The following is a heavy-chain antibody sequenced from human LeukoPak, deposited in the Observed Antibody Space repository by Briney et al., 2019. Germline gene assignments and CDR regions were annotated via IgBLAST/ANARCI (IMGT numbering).Heavy chain of an antibody. J-gene: IGHJ4*02. CDR2: ISSSSSYI. V-gene: IGHV3-21*01. D-gene: IGHD2-15*01. Sequence: PGGSLRLSCAASGFTFSSYNMNWVRQAPGKGLEWVSSISSSSSYIYYADSVKGRFTISRDNAKNSLYLQMNSLRAEDTAVYYCARDLEAAAAPDYWGQGTLVTVSS. CDR3: ARDLEAAAAPDY. CDR1: GFTFSSYN.